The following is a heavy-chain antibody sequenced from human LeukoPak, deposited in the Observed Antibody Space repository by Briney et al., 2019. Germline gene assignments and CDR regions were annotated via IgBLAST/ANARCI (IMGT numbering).Heavy chain of an antibody. J-gene: IGHJ4*02. Sequence: GGSLRLSCTASGLTFSTSGFNWVRQAPGKGLEWVASIGPTGSDRYHADSIKGRFTISRDNANNFLYLQMNSLRAEDTAVYYCATETNGRHYDYWGQGALLTVSS. CDR3: ATETNGRHYDY. CDR1: GLTFSTSG. D-gene: IGHD1-14*01. CDR2: IGPTGSDR. V-gene: IGHV3-21*06.